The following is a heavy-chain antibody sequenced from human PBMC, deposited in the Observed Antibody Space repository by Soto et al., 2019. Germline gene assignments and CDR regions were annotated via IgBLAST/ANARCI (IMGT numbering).Heavy chain of an antibody. CDR1: GDSVSSVSVA. CDR3: AREGIPNYYHMDV. V-gene: IGHV6-1*01. J-gene: IGHJ6*03. CDR2: TCYRSKWCN. D-gene: IGHD6-13*01. Sequence: PSQTLSLTCAISGDSVSSVSVAWSWIRQSPSRGLEWLGRTCYRSKWCNDYAVSVKSRIIIKPDTSKNQFSLQLNSVTPDDTGVYYCAREGIPNYYHMDVWGKGTTVTVSS.